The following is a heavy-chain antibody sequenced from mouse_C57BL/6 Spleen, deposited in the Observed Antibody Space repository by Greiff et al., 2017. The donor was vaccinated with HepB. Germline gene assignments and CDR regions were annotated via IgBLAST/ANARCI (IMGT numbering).Heavy chain of an antibody. CDR2: IYPGDGDT. CDR1: GYAFSSSW. J-gene: IGHJ4*01. D-gene: IGHD1-1*01. CDR3: ARDPSITTVVEDYAMDY. Sequence: VKLMESGPELVKPGASVKISCKASGYAFSSSWMNWGKQRPGKGLEWIGRIYPGDGDTNYNGKFKGKATLTADKSSSTAYMQLSSLTSEDSAVYFCARDPSITTVVEDYAMDYWGQGTSVTVSS. V-gene: IGHV1-82*01.